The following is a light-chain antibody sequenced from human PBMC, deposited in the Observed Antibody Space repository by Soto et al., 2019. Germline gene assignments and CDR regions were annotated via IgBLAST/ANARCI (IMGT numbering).Light chain of an antibody. CDR2: GAS. J-gene: IGKJ1*01. CDR1: QSVSSSY. CDR3: QHFGNSPPAWT. V-gene: IGKV3-20*01. Sequence: EIVLTQSPGTLSLSPGERTTLSCRASQSVSSSYLAWYQQKPGQAPRLLIYGASSRATGIPDRFSGSGSGTDVTLTISRLEPEDFATYYCQHFGNSPPAWTFGQGTKVEIK.